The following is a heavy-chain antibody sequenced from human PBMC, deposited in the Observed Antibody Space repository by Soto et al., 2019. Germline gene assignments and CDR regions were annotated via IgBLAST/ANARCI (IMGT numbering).Heavy chain of an antibody. D-gene: IGHD6-13*01. Sequence: QVQLVQSGAEVRKPGSSVKVSCKASGGTFSRYAINWVRQAPGQGLEWMGGIITMFGTTNYAQKFKGRVTITADESTSTVYMELNTLRSEDAAVYYCARASIHGSSWYFWFDPWGQGTLVTVSS. CDR3: ARASIHGSSWYFWFDP. CDR1: GGTFSRYA. CDR2: IITMFGTT. V-gene: IGHV1-69*01. J-gene: IGHJ5*01.